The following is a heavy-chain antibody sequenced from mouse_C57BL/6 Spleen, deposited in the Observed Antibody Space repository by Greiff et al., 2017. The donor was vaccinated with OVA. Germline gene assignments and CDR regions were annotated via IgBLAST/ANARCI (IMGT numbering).Heavy chain of an antibody. J-gene: IGHJ1*03. CDR2: IDPDSGGT. CDR3: ARREIYYYGSSFYWYFDV. V-gene: IGHV1-72*01. CDR1: GYTFTSYW. D-gene: IGHD1-1*01. Sequence: QVQLQQSGAELVKPGASVKLSCKASGYTFTSYWMHWVKQRPGRGLEWIGRIDPDSGGTKYIEKLKSKATLTVDKPSITPYMQLSRLTSEDSAVYYCARREIYYYGSSFYWYFDVWGTGTTVTVSS.